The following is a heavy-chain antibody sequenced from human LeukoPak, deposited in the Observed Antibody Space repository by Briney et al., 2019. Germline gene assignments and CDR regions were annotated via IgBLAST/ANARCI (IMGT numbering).Heavy chain of an antibody. CDR2: IIPIFGTP. J-gene: IGHJ3*02. CDR1: GGTFSSYA. D-gene: IGHD5-24*01. CDR3: ARRDGYGAYDI. Sequence: SVKVSCKASGGTFSSYAISWVRQAPGQGLEWMGMIIPIFGTPKYAQKVQGRVTITADESTGTAYMELSSLRSEDTAVYYCARRDGYGAYDIWGQGTMVTVSS. V-gene: IGHV1-69*15.